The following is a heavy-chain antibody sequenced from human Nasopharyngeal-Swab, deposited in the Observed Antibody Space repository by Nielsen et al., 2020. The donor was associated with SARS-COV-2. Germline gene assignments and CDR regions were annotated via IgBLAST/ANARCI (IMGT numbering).Heavy chain of an antibody. V-gene: IGHV3-9*01. J-gene: IGHJ3*02. CDR3: AKESVYGDYVHGAFDI. CDR2: ISWNSGSI. Sequence: GGSLRLSCAASGFTFDDYATHWVRQAPGKGLEWVSGISWNSGSIGYADSVKGRFTISRDNAKNSLYLQMNSLRAEDTALYYCAKESVYGDYVHGAFDIWGQGTMVTVSS. D-gene: IGHD4-17*01. CDR1: GFTFDDYA.